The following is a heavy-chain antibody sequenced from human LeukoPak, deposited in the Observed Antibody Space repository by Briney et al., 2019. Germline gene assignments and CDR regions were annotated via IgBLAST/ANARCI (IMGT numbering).Heavy chain of an antibody. D-gene: IGHD2-21*02. CDR3: AKYPDYCGSDCYYDY. Sequence: ASVKVSCKSSGYTFTGYYMHWVRQAPGQGLEGMGWINPNSGGTNYAQKFQGRVTMTRETSISTAYIALSRLRSDDTAVYSCAKYPDYCGSDCYYDYWGKGTLVTVSS. CDR1: GYTFTGYY. V-gene: IGHV1-2*02. J-gene: IGHJ4*02. CDR2: INPNSGGT.